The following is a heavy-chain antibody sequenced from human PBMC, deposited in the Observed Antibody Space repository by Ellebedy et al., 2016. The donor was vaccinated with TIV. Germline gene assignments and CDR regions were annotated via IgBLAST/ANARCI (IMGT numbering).Heavy chain of an antibody. V-gene: IGHV3-23*01. CDR3: AKNQGSGSPYYYAMDV. D-gene: IGHD3-10*01. CDR1: GFTFSSYA. CDR2: VSGSGEKT. J-gene: IGHJ6*02. Sequence: PGGSLRLSCVASGFTFSSYAMTWVRQAPGKRLEWVSVVSGSGEKTYYADSLKGRFTISRDNSKHTLDLQMNNVRAEDAAVYFCAKNQGSGSPYYYAMDVWGQGTTVIVSS.